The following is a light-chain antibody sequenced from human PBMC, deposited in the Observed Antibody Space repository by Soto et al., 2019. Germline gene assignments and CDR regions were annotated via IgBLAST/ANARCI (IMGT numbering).Light chain of an antibody. CDR2: AAS. V-gene: IGKV1-9*01. J-gene: IGKJ5*01. CDR3: QQVNSSPIT. CDR1: QGSSRY. Sequence: DIQLTQAPSFLYASVGDRVTITCRACQGSSRYLAWYQQKPGKAPKLQIYAASTLHSGDPSRFTVRRCGTGFHITVSNLQAEDVATYYCQQVNSSPITFGQRTRREIK.